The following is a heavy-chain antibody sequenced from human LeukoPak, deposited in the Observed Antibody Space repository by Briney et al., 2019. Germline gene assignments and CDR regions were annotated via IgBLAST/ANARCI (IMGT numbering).Heavy chain of an antibody. CDR3: ARGSAEHPTAYYFYGMDV. CDR2: MNHDGST. D-gene: IGHD2-21*01. V-gene: IGHV4-34*01. J-gene: IGHJ6*02. Sequence: SETLSLTCAVFGESSTAYHWTWIRLSPGKGLEWIGEMNHDGSTIRNPSLKSRLTISGDTSKKQFTLQLYSVTAADTALYYCARGSAEHPTAYYFYGMDVWGQGTTVTVSS. CDR1: GESSTAYH.